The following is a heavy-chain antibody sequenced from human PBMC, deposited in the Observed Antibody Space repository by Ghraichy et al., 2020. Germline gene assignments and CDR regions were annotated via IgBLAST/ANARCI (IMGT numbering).Heavy chain of an antibody. D-gene: IGHD6-19*01. CDR3: AKGPGYSSGWYLSDYYYGMDV. Sequence: LSLTCAASGFTFSSYGMHWVRQAPGKGLEWVAVISYDGSNKYYADSVKGRFTISRDNSKNTLYLQMNSLRAEDTAVYYCAKGPGYSSGWYLSDYYYGMDVWGQGTTVTVSS. CDR1: GFTFSSYG. V-gene: IGHV3-30*18. CDR2: ISYDGSNK. J-gene: IGHJ6*02.